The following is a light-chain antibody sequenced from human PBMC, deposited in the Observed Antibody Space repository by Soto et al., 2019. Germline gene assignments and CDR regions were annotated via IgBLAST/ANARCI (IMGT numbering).Light chain of an antibody. V-gene: IGLV1-40*01. Sequence: QSVLTQPPSVSGAPGQRVTISCTGSRSNIGAGYDVHWYQQLPGTAPKLLIYGNSNRPSGVPDRFSGSKSGTSASLAITGLQAEDEADYYCQSYDTSLSAPYVFGTGTQLTVL. CDR3: QSYDTSLSAPYV. CDR1: RSNIGAGYD. J-gene: IGLJ1*01. CDR2: GNS.